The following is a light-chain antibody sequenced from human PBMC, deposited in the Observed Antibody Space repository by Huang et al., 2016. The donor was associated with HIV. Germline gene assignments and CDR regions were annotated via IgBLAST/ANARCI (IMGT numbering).Light chain of an antibody. CDR1: QGIGNS. Sequence: DIQMTQSPSSLSASVGDRVTIPCRASQGIGNSLAWYQQKTGKAPKLLLYAASRLEGGVPSRFSGSGSGTDFTLTISSLQPEDFASYYCQQYYDSPPTFGQGTKVEIK. CDR2: AAS. CDR3: QQYYDSPPT. V-gene: IGKV1-NL1*01. J-gene: IGKJ1*01.